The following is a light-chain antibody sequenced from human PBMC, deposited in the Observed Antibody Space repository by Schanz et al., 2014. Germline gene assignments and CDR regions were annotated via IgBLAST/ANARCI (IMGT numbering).Light chain of an antibody. CDR3: QQYTSYSGT. CDR2: GAS. CDR1: RSIGDW. Sequence: IQMTQSPSTLSASVGDRVTITCRASRSIGDWLAWYQHIPGKAPKLVIFGASTLESGVPSRFSGSGSGTDFSFTIASLQPDDVATYYCQQYTSYSGTFGQGTKLEIK. J-gene: IGKJ2*02. V-gene: IGKV1-5*01.